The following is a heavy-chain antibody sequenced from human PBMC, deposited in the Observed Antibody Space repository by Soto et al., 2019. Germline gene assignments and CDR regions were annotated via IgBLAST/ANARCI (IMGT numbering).Heavy chain of an antibody. CDR3: ARRYGDAVDY. J-gene: IGHJ4*02. CDR1: GGSMRSYY. V-gene: IGHV4-59*01. D-gene: IGHD4-17*01. CDR2: IYYSGST. Sequence: PSETLSLTCTVSGGSMRSYYWSWIRQPPGKGLEWIGYIYYSGSTNYNPSLKSRVTISVDTSKNQFSLKLSSVTAADTAVYYCARRYGDAVDYWGQGTLVTGTS.